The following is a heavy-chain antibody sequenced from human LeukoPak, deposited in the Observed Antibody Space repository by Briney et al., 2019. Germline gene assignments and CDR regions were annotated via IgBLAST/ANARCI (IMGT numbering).Heavy chain of an antibody. V-gene: IGHV3-30*18. D-gene: IGHD3-22*01. CDR3: AKVALFSGYYPPFDY. Sequence: GRSLRLSCTASGFTFSNYGMHWVRQAPGKGLEWEAVISYDGSNEYYADSVKGRFTISRDNSKNTLFLQMNSLRPEDTAVYHCAKVALFSGYYPPFDYWGQGTLVTVSS. J-gene: IGHJ4*02. CDR1: GFTFSNYG. CDR2: ISYDGSNE.